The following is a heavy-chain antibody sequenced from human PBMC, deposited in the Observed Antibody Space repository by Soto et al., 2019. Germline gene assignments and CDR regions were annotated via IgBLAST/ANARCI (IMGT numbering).Heavy chain of an antibody. CDR2: ISSSGSTI. CDR1: GLTFSSYE. J-gene: IGHJ4*02. CDR3: ARAGGLGDSYTPFDY. Sequence: PWGSLRLSCTASGLTFSSYEMNWVRQAPGKGLEWVSYISSSGSTIYYADPVKGRFTISRDKAKNSLYLQMNSQRAEDTAVYYCARAGGLGDSYTPFDYWGQGTLVTVSS. V-gene: IGHV3-48*03. D-gene: IGHD3-10*01.